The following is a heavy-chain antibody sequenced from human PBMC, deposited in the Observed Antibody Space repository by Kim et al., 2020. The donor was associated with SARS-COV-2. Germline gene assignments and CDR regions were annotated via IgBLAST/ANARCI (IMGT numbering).Heavy chain of an antibody. Sequence: GGSLRLSCTPSGFTFSTYWMSWVRQAPGKGLQWVANIKHDGLETNYVDSVRGRFTISRDNARNSLSLQMSSLRAEDTALYYCVRERIADLPDPKPRLDYWGKGALVTVSS. D-gene: IGHD6-6*01. J-gene: IGHJ4*02. CDR1: GFTFSTYW. V-gene: IGHV3-7*03. CDR3: VRERIADLPDPKPRLDY. CDR2: IKHDGLET.